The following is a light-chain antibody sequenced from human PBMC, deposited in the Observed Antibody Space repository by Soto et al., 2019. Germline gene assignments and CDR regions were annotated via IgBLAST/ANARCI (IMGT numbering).Light chain of an antibody. CDR3: QQYSVWPLVT. V-gene: IGKV3-15*01. J-gene: IGKJ4*01. CDR2: GAS. Sequence: EIVMMQSPATLSVSPGERATLSCRASQSVGTQLAWYQLKPGQTPRLLIFGASTRATGIPARFSGSGSGSEFTLTISSLQSEDFAVYSCQQYSVWPLVTFGGGTKVEIK. CDR1: QSVGTQ.